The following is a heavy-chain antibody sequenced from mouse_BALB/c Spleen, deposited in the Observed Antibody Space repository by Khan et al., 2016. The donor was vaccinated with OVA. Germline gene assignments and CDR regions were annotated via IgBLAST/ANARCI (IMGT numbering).Heavy chain of an antibody. CDR2: LWSGGST. V-gene: IGHV2-2*02. Sequence: QVQLKESGPGLVQPSQSLSITCTVSGFSLTSYGVHWVRQSPGKGLEWLGVLWSGGSTDYHTAFISRLSISKDNSKSQVFFKMNSLQANDTAIYYCARIFIGTTDYAMDYWGQGTSGTVSS. CDR3: ARIFIGTTDYAMDY. CDR1: GFSLTSYG. D-gene: IGHD2-14*01. J-gene: IGHJ4*01.